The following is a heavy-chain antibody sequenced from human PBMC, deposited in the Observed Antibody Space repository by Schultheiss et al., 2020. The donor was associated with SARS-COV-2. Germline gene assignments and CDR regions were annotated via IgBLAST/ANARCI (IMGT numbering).Heavy chain of an antibody. CDR3: ARRDYTNYPGVWFDP. J-gene: IGHJ5*02. Sequence: SETLSLTCTVSGGSISSYYWSWIRQPPGKGLEWIGEINHSGSTNYNPSLKSRVTISVDTSKNQFSLKLSSVTAADTAVYYCARRDYTNYPGVWFDPWGQGTLVTVSS. D-gene: IGHD4-11*01. V-gene: IGHV4-34*01. CDR1: GGSISSYY. CDR2: INHSGST.